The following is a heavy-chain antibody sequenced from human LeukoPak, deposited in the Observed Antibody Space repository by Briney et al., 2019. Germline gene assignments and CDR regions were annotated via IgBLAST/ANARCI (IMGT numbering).Heavy chain of an antibody. CDR1: GYTFTIYA. CDR2: INAGNGNT. V-gene: IGHV1-3*01. J-gene: IGHJ6*02. D-gene: IGHD3-10*01. Sequence: ASVKVSCKASGYTFTIYAMHWVRQAPGQRLEWMGWINAGNGNTKYSQKFQGRVTITRDTSASTAYMELSSLRSEDTAVYYCARGGSDGELLSYYYYYGMDVWGQGTTVTVSS. CDR3: ARGGSDGELLSYYYYYGMDV.